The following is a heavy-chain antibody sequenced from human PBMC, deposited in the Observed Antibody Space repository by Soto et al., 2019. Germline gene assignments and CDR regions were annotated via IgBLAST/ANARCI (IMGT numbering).Heavy chain of an antibody. CDR1: GFTFDECA. V-gene: IGHV3-43D*04. J-gene: IGHJ4*02. D-gene: IGHD3-3*01. Sequence: PGGSLRLSCAASGFTFDECAMHWVRQPPGKGLEWVSLISWDGSNRYYADSVQGRFTISRDNSKYSLYLEMNSLRPEDTALYYCAKDISRGPTKNYDFWSGPDYWGQGTLVTVS. CDR2: ISWDGSNR. CDR3: AKDISRGPTKNYDFWSGPDY.